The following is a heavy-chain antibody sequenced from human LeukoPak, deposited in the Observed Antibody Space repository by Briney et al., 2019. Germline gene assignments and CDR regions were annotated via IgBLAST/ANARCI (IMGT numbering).Heavy chain of an antibody. D-gene: IGHD4-17*01. Sequence: WVRQAPGKGLEWIGSIYYSGSTYYNPSLKSRVTISVDTSENQFSLKLSSVTAADTAVYYCARVSRATVTTGDIWGQGTMVTVSS. CDR3: ARVSRATVTTGDI. V-gene: IGHV4-39*01. J-gene: IGHJ3*02. CDR2: IYYSGST.